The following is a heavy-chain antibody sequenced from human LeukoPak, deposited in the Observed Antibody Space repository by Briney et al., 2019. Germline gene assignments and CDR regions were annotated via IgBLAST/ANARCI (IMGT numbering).Heavy chain of an antibody. V-gene: IGHV3-73*01. Sequence: GGSLRLSCAASGFTFSGSAIHWVRQASGKGLEWVGRIRSKANSYATSSAASVKGRFTISRDDSKNTAYLQMSSLKTEDTAVYYCTRDYGVLFGYWGQGTLVTVSS. CDR3: TRDYGVLFGY. CDR2: IRSKANSYAT. D-gene: IGHD4-17*01. CDR1: GFTFSGSA. J-gene: IGHJ4*02.